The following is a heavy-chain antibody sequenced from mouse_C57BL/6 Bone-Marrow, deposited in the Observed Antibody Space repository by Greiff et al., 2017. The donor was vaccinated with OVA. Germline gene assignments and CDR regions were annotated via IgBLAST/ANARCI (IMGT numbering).Heavy chain of an antibody. V-gene: IGHV1-42*01. CDR1: GYSFTGYY. CDR2: INPSTGGT. D-gene: IGHD2-4*01. CDR3: AKRGRDYDGFAY. J-gene: IGHJ3*01. Sequence: VQLQQSGPELVKPGASVKISCKASGYSFTGYYMNWVKQSPEKSLEWIGEINPSTGGTTYNQKFKAKATLTVDKSSSTAYMQLKSLTSEDSAVYYCAKRGRDYDGFAYWGQGTLVTVSA.